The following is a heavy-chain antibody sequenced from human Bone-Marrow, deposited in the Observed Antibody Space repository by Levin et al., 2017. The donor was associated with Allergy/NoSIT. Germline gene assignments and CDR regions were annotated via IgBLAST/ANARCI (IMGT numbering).Heavy chain of an antibody. J-gene: IGHJ5*02. Sequence: PSETLSLTCTVSGDSVRNYYWSWIRQPPGKGPEWIGYIYYTGGNTYNPSLKSRVTISVDTSKNQFSLRLTSVIPADTTVYYCARDSPATGNWFDPWGRGTLVTVSS. CDR3: ARDSPATGNWFDP. CDR1: GDSVRNYY. V-gene: IGHV4-59*02. D-gene: IGHD3-9*01. CDR2: IYYTGGN.